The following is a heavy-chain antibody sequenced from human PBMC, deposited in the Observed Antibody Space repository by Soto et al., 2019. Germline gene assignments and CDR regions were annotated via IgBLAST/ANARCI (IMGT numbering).Heavy chain of an antibody. CDR1: GYTFTSYC. D-gene: IGHD2-15*01. J-gene: IGHJ5*02. Sequence: GASVKVSCKASGYTFTSYCISWVRQAPGQGLEWMGWISAYNGNTNYAQKLQGRVTMTTDTSTSTAYMELRSLRSDNTAVYYCARDPVSGAIGWFDPWGQGTLVTVSS. CDR2: ISAYNGNT. V-gene: IGHV1-18*04. CDR3: ARDPVSGAIGWFDP.